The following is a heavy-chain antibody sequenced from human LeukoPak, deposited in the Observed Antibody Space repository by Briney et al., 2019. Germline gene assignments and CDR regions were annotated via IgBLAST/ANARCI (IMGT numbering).Heavy chain of an antibody. V-gene: IGHV3-7*03. CDR1: GFTFSSYW. J-gene: IGHJ6*02. CDR2: IKQDGSEK. D-gene: IGHD2-2*01. CDR3: ARDIVVVPDYYYYGMDV. Sequence: PGGSLRLSCAASGFTFSSYWMSWVRLAPGKGLEWVANIKQDGSEKYYVDSVKGRFTISRDNAKNSLYLQMNSLRAEDTAVYYCARDIVVVPDYYYYGMDVWGQGTTVTVSS.